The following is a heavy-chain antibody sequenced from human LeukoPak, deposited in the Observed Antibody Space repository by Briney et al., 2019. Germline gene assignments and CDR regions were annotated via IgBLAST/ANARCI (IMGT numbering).Heavy chain of an antibody. V-gene: IGHV3-23*01. D-gene: IGHD6-6*01. J-gene: IGHJ5*02. CDR2: ISGSGGEI. Sequence: HSGGSLRLSCVASGFSFSIYGMTWVRQAPGKGLEWVSSISGSGGEIHYADSVKGRFTISRDNSKNTVYLQMNSLRDEDTAVFYCAKGGPFSTSSQKYFDPWGQGSLVIVSS. CDR3: AKGGPFSTSSQKYFDP. CDR1: GFSFSIYG.